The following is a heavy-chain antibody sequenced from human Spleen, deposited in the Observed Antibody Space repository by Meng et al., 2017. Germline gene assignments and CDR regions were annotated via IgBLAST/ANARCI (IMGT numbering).Heavy chain of an antibody. CDR2: IKSRSDGGTI. CDR1: GFTFRNAW. V-gene: IGHV3-15*01. Sequence: GGSLRLSCAASGFTFRNAWMSWVRQAPGKGLEWVGRIKSRSDGGTIDYAEPVKGRFTISRDDSEYILYLQMNSLRAEDTAVYYCARDRIVVVTAMARTNWFDPWGQGTLVTVSS. D-gene: IGHD2-21*02. J-gene: IGHJ5*02. CDR3: ARDRIVVVTAMARTNWFDP.